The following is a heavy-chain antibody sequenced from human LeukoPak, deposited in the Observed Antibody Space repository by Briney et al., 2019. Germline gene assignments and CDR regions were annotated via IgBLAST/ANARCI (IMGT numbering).Heavy chain of an antibody. V-gene: IGHV3-21*01. CDR1: GFTFSSYT. Sequence: SGGSLRLSCAASGFTFSSYTMNWVRQAPGKGLEWVSSISSSSSYIYYADSVKGRLTISRDNAKNSLYLQMNSLRAEDTAVYYCARDYYDSSGYFWKPFDYWGQGTLVTVSS. CDR2: ISSSSSYI. J-gene: IGHJ4*02. D-gene: IGHD3-22*01. CDR3: ARDYYDSSGYFWKPFDY.